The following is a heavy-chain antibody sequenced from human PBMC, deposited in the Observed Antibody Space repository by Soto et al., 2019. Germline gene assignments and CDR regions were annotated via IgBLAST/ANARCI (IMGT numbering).Heavy chain of an antibody. CDR2: IFNSGTT. D-gene: IGHD1-26*01. V-gene: IGHV4-31*02. Sequence: QVQLQESGPGLVKPSQTLSLTCSVSGASTGSHYHWTWIRQPPGKGLEWMGYIFNSGTTFYHPSLTSRLSISMDTSGNHFSLELRSVTAADTAVYYCALALGPTTGLDYWGQGTLVTVAS. CDR1: GASTGSHYH. J-gene: IGHJ4*02. CDR3: ALALGPTTGLDY.